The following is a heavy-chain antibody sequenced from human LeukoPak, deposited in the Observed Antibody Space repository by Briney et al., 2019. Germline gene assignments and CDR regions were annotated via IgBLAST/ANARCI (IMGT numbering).Heavy chain of an antibody. Sequence: QPGGSLRLSCVASGFTSGFTFSYYAMHWVRQAPGKGLELVAFISNDGGNRYFANSVKGRFTISRDNSKNTVYLQMNSLGAEDTAVYYCADSDGYYYDVWGQGTLVTVS. CDR3: ADSDGYYYDV. D-gene: IGHD2-15*01. CDR1: GFTFSYYA. V-gene: IGHV3-30-3*01. CDR2: ISNDGGNR. J-gene: IGHJ4*02.